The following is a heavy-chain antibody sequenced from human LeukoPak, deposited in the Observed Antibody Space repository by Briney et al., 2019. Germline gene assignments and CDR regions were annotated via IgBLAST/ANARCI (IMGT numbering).Heavy chain of an antibody. Sequence: GGSLRLSCAASGFTFSSYEMNWVRQAPGKGLEWVSYISSSGSTIYYADSVKGRFTISRDNAKNSLYLQMNSLRAEDTAVYYCARDYYGSGSYPDAFDIWGQGTMVTVSS. V-gene: IGHV3-48*03. CDR3: ARDYYGSGSYPDAFDI. J-gene: IGHJ3*02. CDR2: ISSSGSTI. D-gene: IGHD3-10*01. CDR1: GFTFSSYE.